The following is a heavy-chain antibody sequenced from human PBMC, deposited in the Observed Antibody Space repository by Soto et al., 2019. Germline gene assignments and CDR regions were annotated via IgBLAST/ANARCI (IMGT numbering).Heavy chain of an antibody. V-gene: IGHV3-23*01. Sequence: EVQLLESGGGLVQPGGSLRLSCAASGFTFSSYAMSWVRQAPGKGLEWVSAISGSGGSTCYADSVKSRLTSSRNNSKNTLSLPMTSMRAEDTAVHYCAKAGADYYDSSGYPVDYWGQGTVVTVSS. D-gene: IGHD3-22*01. CDR2: ISGSGGST. J-gene: IGHJ4*02. CDR1: GFTFSSYA. CDR3: AKAGADYYDSSGYPVDY.